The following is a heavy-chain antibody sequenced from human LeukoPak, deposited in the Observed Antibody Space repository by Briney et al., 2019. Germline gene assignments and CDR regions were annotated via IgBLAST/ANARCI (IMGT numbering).Heavy chain of an antibody. V-gene: IGHV3-11*01. J-gene: IGHJ4*02. Sequence: GGSLRLSCAASGLTFSDYYMTWVRQAPGKGLEWLSYISGNGHTIYYAASVKGRFSISRDDAKKSVYLQMNSLRAEDTAVYYCARDLGYIDYWGQGTLVTVSS. CDR1: GLTFSDYY. CDR3: ARDLGYIDY. CDR2: ISGNGHTI.